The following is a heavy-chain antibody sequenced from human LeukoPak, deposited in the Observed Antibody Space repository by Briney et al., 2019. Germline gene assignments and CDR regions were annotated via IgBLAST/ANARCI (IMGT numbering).Heavy chain of an antibody. J-gene: IGHJ1*01. CDR2: IYPGDSDT. Sequence: GESLGISWKGSGYSFTSYWIGWVRQMPGKGLEWMGIIYPGDSDTRYSPSFQGQVTISADKSISTAYLQWSSLKASDTAMYYCARQFTGIAAAGTGGPTAEYFQHWGQGTLVTVSS. CDR1: GYSFTSYW. D-gene: IGHD6-13*01. V-gene: IGHV5-51*01. CDR3: ARQFTGIAAAGTGGPTAEYFQH.